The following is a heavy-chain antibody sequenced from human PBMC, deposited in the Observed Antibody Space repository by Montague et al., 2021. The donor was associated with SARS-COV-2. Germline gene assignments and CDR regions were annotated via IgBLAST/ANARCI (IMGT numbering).Heavy chain of an antibody. CDR1: GFTFSSVE. CDR2: ISTSGGIM. V-gene: IGHV3-48*03. J-gene: IGHJ4*02. Sequence: SLRLSCAASGFTFSSVEMSWVRQAPGKGLEWISYISTSGGIMYYADSVQGRFTISRDNAKNSLYLQMNSLRAEDTVVYYCARNSGWLYWGQGTLVTVSS. CDR3: ARNSGWLY. D-gene: IGHD6-19*01.